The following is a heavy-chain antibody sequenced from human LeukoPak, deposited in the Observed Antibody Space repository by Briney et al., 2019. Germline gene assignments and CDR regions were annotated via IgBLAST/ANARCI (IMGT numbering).Heavy chain of an antibody. J-gene: IGHJ1*01. CDR1: GYTFTGYY. V-gene: IGHV1-2*02. CDR2: INPNSGGT. Sequence: ASVKVSCKASGYTFTGYYMHWVPQAPGQGLEWMGWINPNSGGTNYAQKFQGRVTMTRDTSTSTAYMELSRLRSDDTAVYYCARADGYYDILTGYYLVAEYFQHWGQGTLVTVSS. D-gene: IGHD3-9*01. CDR3: ARADGYYDILTGYYLVAEYFQH.